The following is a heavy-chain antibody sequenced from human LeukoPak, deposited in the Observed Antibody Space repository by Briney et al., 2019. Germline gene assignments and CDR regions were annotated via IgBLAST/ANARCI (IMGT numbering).Heavy chain of an antibody. D-gene: IGHD2-15*01. V-gene: IGHV1-18*04. Sequence: ASVKVSCKASGYTFTSYGISWVRQAPGQGLEWMGWISAYNGNTNYAQKLQGRVTMTTDTSTSTAYIELRSLRSDDTAVYYCARYCSGARCFPDDWFDPWGQGTLVTVSS. J-gene: IGHJ5*02. CDR2: ISAYNGNT. CDR3: ARYCSGARCFPDDWFDP. CDR1: GYTFTSYG.